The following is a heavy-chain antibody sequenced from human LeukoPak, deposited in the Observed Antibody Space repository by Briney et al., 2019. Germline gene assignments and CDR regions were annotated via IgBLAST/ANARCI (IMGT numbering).Heavy chain of an antibody. CDR1: GGSSSSYH. D-gene: IGHD2-2*02. CDR3: ARARRYTDDDGSDYFEP. CDR2: IIHTGST. V-gene: IGHV4-34*12. Sequence: PSETLSLTCAVYGGSSSSYHWSWIRQPPGKGLEWVGEIIHTGSTNYNPSLKSRVSMSVDTPKNRFSLQLLSVTAADTAVYYCARARRYTDDDGSDYFEPWGQGTLVTVSS. J-gene: IGHJ4*02.